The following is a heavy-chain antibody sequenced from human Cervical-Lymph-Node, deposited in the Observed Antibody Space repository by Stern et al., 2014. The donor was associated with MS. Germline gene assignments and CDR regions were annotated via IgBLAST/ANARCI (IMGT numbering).Heavy chain of an antibody. CDR3: ARYFGNYVAFDY. CDR1: GGSINSGGYY. V-gene: IGHV4-31*03. J-gene: IGHJ4*02. D-gene: IGHD4-17*01. CDR2: IHYSGSA. Sequence: VQLLESGPGLVKPSETLSLTCTVSGGSINSGGYYWSWIRQHPGKGLEWIGYIHYSGSAYYNPSLKSRLTISLDTSKNQFSLKLTSVTAADTAVYSCARYFGNYVAFDYWGQGSLVTVSS.